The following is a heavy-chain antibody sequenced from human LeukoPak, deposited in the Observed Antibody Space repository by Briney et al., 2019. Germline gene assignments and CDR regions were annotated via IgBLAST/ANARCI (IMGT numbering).Heavy chain of an antibody. D-gene: IGHD6-13*01. CDR1: GYSISSDYY. J-gene: IGHJ4*02. CDR3: ARDLDREQQLVYYFDY. CDR2: IYHSGST. Sequence: PSETLSLTCTVSGYSISSDYYWAWIRQPPGKGLEWIGSIYHSGSTYYNPSLKSRVTLSVDTSKKQFSLKLSSVTAADTAVYYCARDLDREQQLVYYFDYWGQGTLVTVSS. V-gene: IGHV4-38-2*02.